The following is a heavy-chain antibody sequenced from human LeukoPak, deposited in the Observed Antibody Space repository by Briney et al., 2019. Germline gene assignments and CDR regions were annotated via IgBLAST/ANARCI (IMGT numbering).Heavy chain of an antibody. CDR1: GFIFSRYA. J-gene: IGHJ4*02. CDR2: IYRSGST. D-gene: IGHD6-13*01. CDR3: ASRIATAGSVDY. V-gene: IGHV3-53*01. Sequence: PGGSLRLSCAASGFIFSRYAMSWVRQAPGKGLEWVSVIYRSGSTYYADSVKGRFTISRDNSKNTLHLQMNTLRAEDTAVYYCASRIATAGSVDYWGQGTLVTVSS.